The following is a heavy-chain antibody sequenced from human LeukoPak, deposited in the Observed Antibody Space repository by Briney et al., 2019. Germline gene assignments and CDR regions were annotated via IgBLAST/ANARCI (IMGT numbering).Heavy chain of an antibody. CDR3: AGGSGSSST. CDR1: GLTVGSSY. D-gene: IGHD3-10*01. Sequence: PGGSLRLSCAASGLTVGSSYMSWARQAPGKGLEWVSVIYGGGITNYADSVKGRFTISTDNSKNTLHLQMSSLRAEDTAIYYCAGGSGSSSTWGQGTMVTVSS. CDR2: IYGGGIT. J-gene: IGHJ3*01. V-gene: IGHV3-53*01.